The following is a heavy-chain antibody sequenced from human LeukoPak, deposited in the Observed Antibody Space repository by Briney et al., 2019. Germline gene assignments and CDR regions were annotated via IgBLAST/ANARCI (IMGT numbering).Heavy chain of an antibody. V-gene: IGHV4-39*01. J-gene: IGHJ4*02. CDR3: ARHRSYTPPNDY. Sequence: TSETLSLTCAVYGGSFSGYYWGWIRQPPGKGLEWIGSIYYSGSTYYNPSLKSRVIISVDTSKNQFSLRLSSVTAADTAVYYCARHRSYTPPNDYWGQGTLVTVSS. D-gene: IGHD3-10*01. CDR1: GGSFSGYY. CDR2: IYYSGST.